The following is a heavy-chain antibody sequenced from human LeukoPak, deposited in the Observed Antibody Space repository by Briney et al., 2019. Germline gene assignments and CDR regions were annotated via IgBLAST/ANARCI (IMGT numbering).Heavy chain of an antibody. V-gene: IGHV1-8*01. J-gene: IGHJ4*02. CDR2: TNPNSGNT. Sequence: ASVKVSCKASGYTFTSYDINWVRQATGQGLEWMGWTNPNSGNTGYAQKFQGRVTMTRNTSISTAYMELSSLRSEDTAVYYCARDGPIVVVPAASNFDYWGQGTLVTVSS. D-gene: IGHD2-2*01. CDR1: GYTFTSYD. CDR3: ARDGPIVVVPAASNFDY.